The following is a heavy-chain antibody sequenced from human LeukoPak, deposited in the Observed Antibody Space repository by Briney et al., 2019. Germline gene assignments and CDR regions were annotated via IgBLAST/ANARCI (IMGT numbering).Heavy chain of an antibody. D-gene: IGHD3-10*01. Sequence: KPSQTQSLTCTVSGGSISSYYWSWIRLPPGKGLEWNGYIYYSGSTNYNPSLKSRVTISVDTSKNQFSLKLSSVTAADTAVYYCGRRIRFGSDAFDIWGQGTMVTVSS. CDR2: IYYSGST. CDR3: GRRIRFGSDAFDI. V-gene: IGHV4-59*01. J-gene: IGHJ3*02. CDR1: GGSISSYY.